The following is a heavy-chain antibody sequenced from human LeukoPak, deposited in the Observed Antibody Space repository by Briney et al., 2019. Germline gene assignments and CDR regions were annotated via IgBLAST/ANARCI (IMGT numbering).Heavy chain of an antibody. V-gene: IGHV4-34*01. CDR3: ASHFWIQRWLQVSWFDP. D-gene: IGHD5-18*01. J-gene: IGHJ5*02. Sequence: SETLSLTCAVYGGSFSGYYWSWIRQPPGKGLGWIGEIKHSGSTNYNPSLKSRVTISVDTSKNQFSLKLRSVTAADTAVSYCASHFWIQRWLQVSWFDPWGEETLVTVSS. CDR2: IKHSGST. CDR1: GGSFSGYY.